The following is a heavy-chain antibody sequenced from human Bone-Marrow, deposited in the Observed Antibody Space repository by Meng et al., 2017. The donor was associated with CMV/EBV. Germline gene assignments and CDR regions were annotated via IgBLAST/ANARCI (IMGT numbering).Heavy chain of an antibody. J-gene: IGHJ5*02. CDR1: GFTFSSYA. V-gene: IGHV3-30-3*01. Sequence: GESLKISCAASGFTFSSYAMHWVRQAPGKGLEWVAVISYDGSNKYYADSVKGRFTISRDNSKNTLYLQMNSLRAEDTAVYYCARERYYGSGSYSCWFDPWGQGTLVTVS. CDR3: ARERYYGSGSYSCWFDP. D-gene: IGHD3-10*01. CDR2: ISYDGSNK.